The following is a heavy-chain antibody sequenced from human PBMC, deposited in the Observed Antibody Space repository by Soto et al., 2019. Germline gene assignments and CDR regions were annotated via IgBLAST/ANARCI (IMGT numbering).Heavy chain of an antibody. CDR2: IRTEARSYTT. CDR3: STDLAGDSGWRYIDY. V-gene: IGHV3-72*01. D-gene: IGHD3-16*01. Sequence: EVQLVESGGGLVQLGGSLKLYCAASGLTFSDHYMDWVRQAPGKGLEWVGRIRTEARSYTTEYVASVKGRFTISRDDSKNSLYLQMNSLKTEDTAVYFCSTDLAGDSGWRYIDYWAQGTLVTVSS. J-gene: IGHJ4*02. CDR1: GLTFSDHY.